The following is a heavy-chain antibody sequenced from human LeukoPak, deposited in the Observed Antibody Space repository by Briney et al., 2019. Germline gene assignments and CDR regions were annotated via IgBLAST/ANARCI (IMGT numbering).Heavy chain of an antibody. V-gene: IGHV5-51*01. D-gene: IGHD6-19*01. J-gene: IGHJ6*02. Sequence: MHGESLKISCKGSGYTFNTYWIAWVRQVPGKGLEWMGIIYPGDSDTRYSPSFQGQVTISADKSIGTAYLQWSSLKASDTATYYCARRIAVAGTGYYGLDVWGQGTTVTVSS. CDR2: IYPGDSDT. CDR3: ARRIAVAGTGYYGLDV. CDR1: GYTFNTYW.